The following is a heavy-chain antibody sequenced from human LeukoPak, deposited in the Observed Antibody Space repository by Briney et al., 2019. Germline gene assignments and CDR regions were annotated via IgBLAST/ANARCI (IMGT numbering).Heavy chain of an antibody. V-gene: IGHV3-11*04. J-gene: IGHJ4*02. CDR1: GFTFSDYY. CDR3: ARAYSYGHFDY. Sequence: GGSLRLSCAASGFTFSDYYMSWIRQAPGKGLEWVSYISSSGSTIYCADSVKGRFTISRDNAKNSLYLQMNSLRAEDTAVYYCARAYSYGHFDYWGQGTLVTVSS. CDR2: ISSSGSTI. D-gene: IGHD5-18*01.